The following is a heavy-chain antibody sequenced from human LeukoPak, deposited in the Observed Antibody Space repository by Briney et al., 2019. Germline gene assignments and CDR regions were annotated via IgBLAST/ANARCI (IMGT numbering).Heavy chain of an antibody. Sequence: SETLSLTCTVSGGSISSSSYYWGWIRQPPGKGLEWIGSIYYSGSTYYNPSLKSRVTISVDTSKNQFSLKLSSVTAADTAVYYCARLYTVSPHSLTGLKYFDHWGQGTLVTVSS. J-gene: IGHJ4*02. CDR1: GGSISSSSYY. D-gene: IGHD7-27*01. V-gene: IGHV4-39*01. CDR3: ARLYTVSPHSLTGLKYFDH. CDR2: IYYSGST.